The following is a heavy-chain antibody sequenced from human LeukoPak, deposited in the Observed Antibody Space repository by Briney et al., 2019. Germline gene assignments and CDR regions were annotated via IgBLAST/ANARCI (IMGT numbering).Heavy chain of an antibody. D-gene: IGHD6-13*01. Sequence: SETLSLTCTVSGGSISSSSYYWGWIRQPPGKGLEWIGSIYYSGSTYNNPSLKSRVTISVDTSKNQFSLKLSSVTAADTAVYYWARLYSSSWYFFDYGGQETLVTVP. J-gene: IGHJ4*02. CDR1: GGSISSSSYY. V-gene: IGHV4-39*01. CDR2: IYYSGST. CDR3: ARLYSSSWYFFDY.